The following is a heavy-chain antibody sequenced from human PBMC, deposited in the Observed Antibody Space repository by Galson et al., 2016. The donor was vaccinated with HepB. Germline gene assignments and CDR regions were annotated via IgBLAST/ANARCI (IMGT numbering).Heavy chain of an antibody. V-gene: IGHV3-7*03. CDR3: ALYYYDSSGFVEYFQH. Sequence: SLRLSCAASGLTFSDYWMVWVRQAPGKGLEWVANIKPDGSERYYVDSLKGRFTISRDNAKNSLYLQMNNLRAEDTAVYYCALYYYDSSGFVEYFQHWGQGTRVTVSS. CDR2: IKPDGSER. J-gene: IGHJ1*01. CDR1: GLTFSDYW. D-gene: IGHD3-22*01.